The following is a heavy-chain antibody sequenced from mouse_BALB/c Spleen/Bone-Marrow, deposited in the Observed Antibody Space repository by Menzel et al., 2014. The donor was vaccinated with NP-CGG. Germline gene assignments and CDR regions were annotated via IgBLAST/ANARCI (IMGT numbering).Heavy chain of an antibody. CDR3: SRGRRDALDY. CDR1: GYTFTSYY. Sequence: VQLQESGAELVKPGASVKLSCKASGYTFTSYYMYWVKQRPGQGLEWFGEINPSNGGTNFNEKFKNKATLTVDKSSITAYMQLSSLTSEDSAVYYCSRGRRDALDYWGQGTSVTVSS. CDR2: INPSNGGT. V-gene: IGHV1S81*02. J-gene: IGHJ4*01.